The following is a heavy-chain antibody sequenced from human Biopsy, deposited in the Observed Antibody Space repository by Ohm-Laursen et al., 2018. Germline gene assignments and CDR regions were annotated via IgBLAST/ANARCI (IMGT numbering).Heavy chain of an antibody. J-gene: IGHJ1*01. V-gene: IGHV4-38-2*01. D-gene: IGHD4-23*01. CDR3: ARGSNEYGGLYFPH. CDR1: GFTFKNYN. CDR2: IFYRGST. Sequence: LSCAASGFTFKNYNMNWVRQAPGKGLEWIGSIFYRGSTHYKPSLKSRVNISVDTSKNQFSLNLNFVTAADTAVYYCARGSNEYGGLYFPHWGQGTLVTVSS.